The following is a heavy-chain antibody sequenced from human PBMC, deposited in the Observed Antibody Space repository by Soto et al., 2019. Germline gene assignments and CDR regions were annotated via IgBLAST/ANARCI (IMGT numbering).Heavy chain of an antibody. D-gene: IGHD1-26*01. V-gene: IGHV1-18*01. CDR3: ARERALWAVGTTIAS. CDR1: GYTFTIYG. J-gene: IGHJ4*02. CDR2: ISAYNGNT. Sequence: ASVKVSCKASGYTFTIYGISWVRQAPGQGLEWMGWISAYNGNTNYAQKLQGRVTMTTDTSTSTAYMELRSLRSDDTAVYYCARERALWAVGTTIASWGQGTLFTVSS.